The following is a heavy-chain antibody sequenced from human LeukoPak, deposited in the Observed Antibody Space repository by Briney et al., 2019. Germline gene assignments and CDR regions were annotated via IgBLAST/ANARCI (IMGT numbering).Heavy chain of an antibody. J-gene: IGHJ4*02. D-gene: IGHD6-13*01. Sequence: SETLSLTCAVYGGSFSGYNWSWIRQPPGKGLEWIGEINHSGSTNYNPSLKSRVTISVDTSKNQFSLKLSSVTAADTAVYYCARATGYSSRGYFDYWGQGTLVTVSS. CDR1: GGSFSGYN. CDR2: INHSGST. V-gene: IGHV4-34*01. CDR3: ARATGYSSRGYFDY.